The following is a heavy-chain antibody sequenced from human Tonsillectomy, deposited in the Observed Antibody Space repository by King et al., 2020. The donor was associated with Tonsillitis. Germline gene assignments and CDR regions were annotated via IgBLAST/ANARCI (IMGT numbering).Heavy chain of an antibody. V-gene: IGHV3-74*01. J-gene: IGHJ4*02. Sequence: DVQLVESGGGLVQPGGSLRLSCAASGFTFSNYWVHWVRQAPGKGLVWVSRINSDGSSTTYADSVKGRFTISRDNAKNTLYLQMNSQRAEDTAVYYCARGGSGWYGRVDYWGQGTLVTVSS. CDR2: INSDGSST. D-gene: IGHD6-19*01. CDR1: GFTFSNYW. CDR3: ARGGSGWYGRVDY.